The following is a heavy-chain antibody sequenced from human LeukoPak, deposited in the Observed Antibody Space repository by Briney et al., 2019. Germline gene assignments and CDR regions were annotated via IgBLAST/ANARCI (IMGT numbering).Heavy chain of an antibody. V-gene: IGHV4-59*01. Sequence: SETLSLTCAVYGGSFSGYYWSWIRQPPGKGLEWIGYIYYSGSTNYNPSLKSRVTISVDTSKNQFSLKLSSVTAADTAVYYCARGHDDFDYWGQGTLVTVSS. CDR2: IYYSGST. CDR1: GGSFSGYY. D-gene: IGHD1-1*01. CDR3: ARGHDDFDY. J-gene: IGHJ4*02.